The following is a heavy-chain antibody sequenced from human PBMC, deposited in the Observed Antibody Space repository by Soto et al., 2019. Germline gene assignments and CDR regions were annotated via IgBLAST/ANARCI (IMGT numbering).Heavy chain of an antibody. CDR2: ISAYNGNT. CDR3: ASSLLVGYGLEGESD. V-gene: IGHV1-18*01. D-gene: IGHD5-18*01. J-gene: IGHJ4*02. Sequence: QVQLVQSGAEVKKPGASVKVSCKASGYTFTSYGISWVRQAPGQGLEWMGWISAYNGNTNYAQKLQVRVTMTTDTSTSTDNRELRSLRSDDTAVYYCASSLLVGYGLEGESDWGQGTLVTVSS. CDR1: GYTFTSYG.